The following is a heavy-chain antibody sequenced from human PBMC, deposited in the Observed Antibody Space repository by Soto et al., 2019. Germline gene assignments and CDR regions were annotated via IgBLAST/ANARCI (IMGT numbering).Heavy chain of an antibody. V-gene: IGHV1-69*01. Sequence: QVQLVQSGAEVKKPGSSVKVSCKTSGVSFNNNGIGWVRQAPGHGLEWMGGVSPPFRTSNYARKFQGRISIPAHASAGTVNMELSSLTSEDTGQYYCAIVLYYGSVSYSPYGMDVWGQWTTVTVSS. D-gene: IGHD3-10*01. CDR1: GVSFNNNG. J-gene: IGHJ6*02. CDR3: AIVLYYGSVSYSPYGMDV. CDR2: VSPPFRTS.